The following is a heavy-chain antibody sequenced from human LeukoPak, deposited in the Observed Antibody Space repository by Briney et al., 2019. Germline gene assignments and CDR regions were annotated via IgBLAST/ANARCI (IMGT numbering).Heavy chain of an antibody. Sequence: ASVKVSCKASGGTFSSYAISWVRQAPGQGLEWMGGIIPIFGTANYAQKFQGRVTITADESTSTAYMELSRLRSDDTAVYYCARDYCSSTSCLFDYWGQGTLVTVSS. CDR3: ARDYCSSTSCLFDY. J-gene: IGHJ4*02. V-gene: IGHV1-69*13. CDR2: IIPIFGTA. D-gene: IGHD2-2*01. CDR1: GGTFSSYA.